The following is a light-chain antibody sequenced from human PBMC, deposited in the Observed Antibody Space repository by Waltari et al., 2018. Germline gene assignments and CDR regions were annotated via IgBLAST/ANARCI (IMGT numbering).Light chain of an antibody. V-gene: IGKV1-17*01. J-gene: IGKJ1*01. CDR1: QGITTY. CDR2: AAS. Sequence: DIQMTQSPSSLSASAGDRVTITCRASQGITTYLNWYQQKAGKAPKRLIYAASTVESGVPSRFSGSGSGTDFTLTISSLQPEDFATYYCLQYNNNPWTFGQGTKVEIK. CDR3: LQYNNNPWT.